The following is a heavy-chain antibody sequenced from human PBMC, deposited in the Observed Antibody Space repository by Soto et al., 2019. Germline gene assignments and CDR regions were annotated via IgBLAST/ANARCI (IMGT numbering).Heavy chain of an antibody. D-gene: IGHD7-27*01. J-gene: IGHJ6*02. CDR3: ARGGDQDYYYGMDV. CDR2: INPNSGGT. Sequence: ASVKVSCKASGYTFTGYYMHWVRQAPGQGPEWMGWINPNSGGTNYAQKFQGWVTMTRDTSISTAYMELSRLRSDDTAVYYCARGGDQDYYYGMDVWGQGTTVTVYS. V-gene: IGHV1-2*04. CDR1: GYTFTGYY.